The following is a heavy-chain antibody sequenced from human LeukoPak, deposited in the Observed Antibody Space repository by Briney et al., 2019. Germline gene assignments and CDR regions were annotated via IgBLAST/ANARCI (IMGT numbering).Heavy chain of an antibody. J-gene: IGHJ4*02. CDR3: ARVGRGDHTWGSYYCDH. V-gene: IGHV4-59*01. Sequence: SETRSLTGTVPGDSFSTYHWSWLRQPPGKGLEWIGYISSSGSTSYNPSLKSRASFSVDTSKSHFSLRLTSVTAADTAVYYCARVGRGDHTWGSYYCDHWGQGTLVSVTS. D-gene: IGHD3-16*01. CDR2: ISSSGST. CDR1: GDSFSTYH.